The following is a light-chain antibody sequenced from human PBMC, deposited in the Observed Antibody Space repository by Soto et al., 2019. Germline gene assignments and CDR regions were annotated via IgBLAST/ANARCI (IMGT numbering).Light chain of an antibody. Sequence: EIVMTQSPATLSVSPGERATLSCRASQSVSSNLAWYQQKPGQAPRLLIYGASTRATGIPARFSGSGSGTECTLTISSLQSEDVAVYYCQQYNNWPPRAWTFGQGTKVEIK. CDR3: QQYNNWPPRAWT. CDR1: QSVSSN. J-gene: IGKJ1*01. CDR2: GAS. V-gene: IGKV3-15*01.